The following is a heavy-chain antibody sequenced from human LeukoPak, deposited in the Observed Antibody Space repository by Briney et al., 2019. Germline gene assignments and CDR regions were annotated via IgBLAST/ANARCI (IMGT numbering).Heavy chain of an antibody. J-gene: IGHJ4*02. CDR1: GGSISSYY. V-gene: IGHV4-59*08. Sequence: SETLSLTCTVSGGSISSYYWSWIRQPPGKGLEWIGYIYYSGSTNYNPSLKSRVTISVDTSKNQFSLKLSSMTAADTAVYYCARTVALSPVGYFDYWGQGTLVTVSS. CDR2: IYYSGST. CDR3: ARTVALSPVGYFDY. D-gene: IGHD6-19*01.